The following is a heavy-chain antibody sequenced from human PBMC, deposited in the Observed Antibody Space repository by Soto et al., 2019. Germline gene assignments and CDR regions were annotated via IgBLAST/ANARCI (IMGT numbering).Heavy chain of an antibody. CDR2: INHSGST. J-gene: IGHJ4*02. V-gene: IGHV4-34*01. Sequence: SETLSLTCGVYGGSFRGYYWSWIRQPPGKGLEWIGEINHSGSTNYNPSLKSRVTISVDTSKNQFSLKLSSVTAADTAVYYCASGGRYDILTGYDFDYWGQGTLVTVSS. D-gene: IGHD3-9*01. CDR3: ASGGRYDILTGYDFDY. CDR1: GGSFRGYY.